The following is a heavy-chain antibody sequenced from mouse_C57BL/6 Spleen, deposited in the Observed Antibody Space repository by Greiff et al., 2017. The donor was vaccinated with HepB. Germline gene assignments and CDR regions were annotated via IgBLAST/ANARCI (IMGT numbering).Heavy chain of an antibody. V-gene: IGHV5-4*01. J-gene: IGHJ4*01. Sequence: EVKLMESGGGLVKPGGSLKLSCAASGFTFSSYAMSWVRQTPEKRLEWVATISDGGSYTYYPDNVKGRFTISRDNAKNNLYLQMSHLKSEDTAMYYCARDQRDYYDYHYYAMDYWGQGTSVTVSS. CDR2: ISDGGSYT. CDR1: GFTFSSYA. D-gene: IGHD2-4*01. CDR3: ARDQRDYYDYHYYAMDY.